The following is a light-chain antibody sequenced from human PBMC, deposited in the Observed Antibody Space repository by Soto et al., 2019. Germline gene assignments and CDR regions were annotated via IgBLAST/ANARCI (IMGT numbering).Light chain of an antibody. J-gene: IGKJ1*01. CDR1: QSVSSNS. Sequence: EIVLTQSPGTLSLSPGERATLSCRASQSVSSNSFAWYQQKPGQAPRLLIYGASSRATGIPDRFSGSGSGTDFTLTISRLEPEDFAVYYCQQCGSSLWTFGQGTKVEIK. CDR3: QQCGSSLWT. CDR2: GAS. V-gene: IGKV3-20*01.